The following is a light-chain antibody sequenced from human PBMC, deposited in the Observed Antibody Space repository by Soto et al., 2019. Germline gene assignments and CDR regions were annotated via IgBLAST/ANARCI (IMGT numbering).Light chain of an antibody. CDR2: GAS. CDR1: QSVSSN. V-gene: IGKV3-15*01. CDR3: QQYNNWPPIWT. J-gene: IGKJ1*01. Sequence: EIVMTQSPATLSVSPGARATLSCRASQSVSSNLAWYQQKPGQAPRLLIYGASTRATGIPARFSGSGSGTEFTLTISSLQSEDFAVYYCQQYNNWPPIWTFGQGTKVEIK.